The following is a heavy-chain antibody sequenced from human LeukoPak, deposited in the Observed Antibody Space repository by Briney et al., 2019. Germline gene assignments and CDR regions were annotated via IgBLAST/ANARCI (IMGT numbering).Heavy chain of an antibody. Sequence: TASEALSLTCSVSGGSISSSSYDWGWIRQPPGKGLEWLVSIYYSGNTYYNPSLNSPATISVDTSNHQFSLKLSSVTAADTAVYYCARDSSELFGMIVVAKDGFDPWGQGTLVPVSS. CDR1: GGSISSSSYD. CDR3: ARDSSELFGMIVVAKDGFDP. D-gene: IGHD3-22*01. J-gene: IGHJ5*02. V-gene: IGHV4-39*07. CDR2: IYYSGNT.